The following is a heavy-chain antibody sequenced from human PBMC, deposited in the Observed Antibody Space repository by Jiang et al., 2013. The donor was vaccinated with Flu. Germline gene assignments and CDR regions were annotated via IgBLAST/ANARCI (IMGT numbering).Heavy chain of an antibody. CDR2: SIPWDH. D-gene: IGHD6-19*01. CDR3: ARDHWNTGSAWYSGYGMDV. CDR1: GSISSYC. J-gene: IGHJ6*02. V-gene: IGHV4-4*07. Sequence: GSISSYCWSWIRQPAGRDWSGLGVSIPWDHQLXPSLESRITMSVDTSKNQFSLKLSSVTAADTAVYYCARDHWNTGSAWYSGYGMDVWGQGTTVTVAS.